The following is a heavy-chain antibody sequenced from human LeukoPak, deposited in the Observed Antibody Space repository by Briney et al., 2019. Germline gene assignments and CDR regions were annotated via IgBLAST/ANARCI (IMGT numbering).Heavy chain of an antibody. CDR3: ARGGDLLMITFGGVPHAFDI. J-gene: IGHJ3*02. D-gene: IGHD3-16*01. CDR1: EFIFSNYG. CDR2: IRYDGNNK. V-gene: IGHV3-30*02. Sequence: GGSLRLSCAASEFIFSNYGMHWVRQDPGKGLEWVTFIRYDGNNKHYADSVKGRFTISRDNSKNTLYLQMNSLRAEDTAVYYCARGGDLLMITFGGVPHAFDIWGQGTMVTVSS.